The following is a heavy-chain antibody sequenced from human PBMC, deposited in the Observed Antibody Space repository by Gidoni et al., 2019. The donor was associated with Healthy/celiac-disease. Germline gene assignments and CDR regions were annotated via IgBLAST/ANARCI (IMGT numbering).Heavy chain of an antibody. CDR3: AKGGYYYDSSGDFDY. Sequence: VQLLASGGGLVQPGGSLSLPCAASGFTFSSYVMSWVRHAPGQGMEWVSAISGSGGSTYYADSVKGRFTISRDNSKSTLYLQMNSLRAEDKAVYYCAKGGYYYDSSGDFDYWGQGTLVTVSS. D-gene: IGHD3-22*01. CDR2: ISGSGGST. CDR1: GFTFSSYV. V-gene: IGHV3-23*01. J-gene: IGHJ4*02.